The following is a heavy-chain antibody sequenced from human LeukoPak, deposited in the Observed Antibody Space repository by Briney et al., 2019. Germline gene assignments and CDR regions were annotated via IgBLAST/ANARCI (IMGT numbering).Heavy chain of an antibody. J-gene: IGHJ6*03. D-gene: IGHD2-15*01. CDR3: ARGSSGFRKFCSGDYCYSPEIYYDFYMDV. Sequence: ASVKVSCKASGYTFTNYDINWVRQATGQGLEWMGWMTPNSDNIGYAQKFQGRVTITRDTSISTVYMELSSLRSEGTAVYYCARGSSGFRKFCSGDYCYSPEIYYDFYMDVWGKGTTVTVSS. V-gene: IGHV1-8*03. CDR2: MTPNSDNI. CDR1: GYTFTNYD.